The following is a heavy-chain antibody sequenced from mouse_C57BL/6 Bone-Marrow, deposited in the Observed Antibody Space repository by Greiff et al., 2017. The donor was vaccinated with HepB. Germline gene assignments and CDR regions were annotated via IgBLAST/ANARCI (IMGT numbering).Heavy chain of an antibody. J-gene: IGHJ4*01. CDR3: ASRDWAMDY. CDR2: IWGVGST. Sequence: VQLVESGPGLVAPSQRLSITCTVSGFSLTSYGVDWVRQSPGKGLEWLGVIWGVGSTNYNSALKSRLSISKDNSKSQVFLKMNSLQTDDTAMYYCASRDWAMDYWGQGTSVTVSS. V-gene: IGHV2-6*01. CDR1: GFSLTSYG.